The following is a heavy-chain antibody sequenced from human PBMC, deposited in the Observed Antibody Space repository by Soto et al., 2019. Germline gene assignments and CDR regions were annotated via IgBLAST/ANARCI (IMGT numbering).Heavy chain of an antibody. CDR2: IYYSGST. V-gene: IGHV4-31*03. CDR1: GGSISSGGYY. CDR3: ARGQIFGVVISYGKGV. D-gene: IGHD3-3*01. Sequence: SETLSLTCTVSGGSISSGGYYWSWSRQHPGKGLEWIGYIYYSGSTYYNPSLKSRVTISVDTHKNQFSLKLSPVTAADPAVFYCARGQIFGVVISYGKGVMGQGTTVTVSS. J-gene: IGHJ6*02.